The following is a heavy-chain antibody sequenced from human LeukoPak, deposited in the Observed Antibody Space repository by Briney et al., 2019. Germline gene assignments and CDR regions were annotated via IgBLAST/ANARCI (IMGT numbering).Heavy chain of an antibody. J-gene: IGHJ4*02. Sequence: PSETLSLTCTVSGGSISSYYWSWIRQPPGKGLEWIGYIYYSGSTNYNPSLKSRVTISVDTSKNQFSLKLSPVTAADTAVYYCARDLAYGSGSSSLHWGQGTLVTVSS. CDR3: ARDLAYGSGSSSLH. CDR1: GGSISSYY. D-gene: IGHD3-10*01. V-gene: IGHV4-59*12. CDR2: IYYSGST.